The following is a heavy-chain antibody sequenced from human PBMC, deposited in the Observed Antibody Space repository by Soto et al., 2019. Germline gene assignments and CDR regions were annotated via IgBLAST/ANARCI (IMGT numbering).Heavy chain of an antibody. V-gene: IGHV4-59*01. Sequence: SETLSLTCTVSGGSISTYYWSWIRQPPGKGLEWIGYIYYSGSTNYNPSLKSRVTMSIDTSKNQFSLKLSSVTAADTAVYYCARDDKGDYYGSGPMDVWGKGTTVTVSS. CDR2: IYYSGST. D-gene: IGHD3-10*01. CDR1: GGSISTYY. J-gene: IGHJ6*03. CDR3: ARDDKGDYYGSGPMDV.